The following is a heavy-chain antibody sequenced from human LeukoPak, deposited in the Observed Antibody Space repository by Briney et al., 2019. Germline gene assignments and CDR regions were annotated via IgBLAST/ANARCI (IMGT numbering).Heavy chain of an antibody. CDR1: GFTFSNFG. CDR3: ARDLGSGRLLNLDY. J-gene: IGHJ4*02. V-gene: IGHV3-23*01. D-gene: IGHD3-3*01. CDR2: IDASGRNT. Sequence: GGSLRLSCAASGFTFSNFGMAWVRQAPGKGLEWVSAIDASGRNTHYAGSVKGRFSISRDNSKNTLILQMNSLRAEDTAVYYCARDLGSGRLLNLDYWGQGTLVTVSS.